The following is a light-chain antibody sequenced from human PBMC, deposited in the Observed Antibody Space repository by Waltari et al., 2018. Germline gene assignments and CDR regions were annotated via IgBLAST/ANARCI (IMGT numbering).Light chain of an antibody. J-gene: IGKJ4*01. Sequence: ETVLTQSPGTLSLSPGDRATLSCRASQSIPSNYLAWYQQRPGQAPRLLISGASSRASGIPDRFSGSGSGTDFTLTISRLEPEDFAVYYCQHYGTSPQVFGGGTKVEIK. V-gene: IGKV3-20*01. CDR3: QHYGTSPQV. CDR1: QSIPSNY. CDR2: GAS.